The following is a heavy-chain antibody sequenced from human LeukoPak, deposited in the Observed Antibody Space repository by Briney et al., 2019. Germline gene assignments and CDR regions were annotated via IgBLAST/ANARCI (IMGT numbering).Heavy chain of an antibody. D-gene: IGHD3-3*01. J-gene: IGHJ6*02. CDR2: IVSGGRT. V-gene: IGHV3-23*01. CDR1: GFIFSNYA. CDR3: AKDLTIFGVVTPYGMDV. Sequence: PGGSLRLSCAASGFIFSNYAMSWVRQAPGKGLEWVPVIVSGGRTYYADSVKGRFTISRDNSKNTLYLQMNSLRAEDTAVYYCAKDLTIFGVVTPYGMDVWGQGTTVTVSS.